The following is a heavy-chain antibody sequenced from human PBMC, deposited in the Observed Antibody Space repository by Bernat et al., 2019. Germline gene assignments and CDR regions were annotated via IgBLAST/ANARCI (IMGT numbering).Heavy chain of an antibody. CDR2: IKQGESEK. CDR3: ARGRCGGGSCYYHYGMDV. J-gene: IGHJ6*02. CDR1: GFNFNSYW. Sequence: EMQLVESGGGLVPPGGSLRLSCAASGFNFNSYWMSWVRQAPGKGLEWGANIKQGESEKYYEDSVKGRFTISKDNARNSLYLQMSSLRAEDTAVYYCARGRCGGGSCYYHYGMDVWGQGTTVTVSS. V-gene: IGHV3-7*03. D-gene: IGHD2-15*01.